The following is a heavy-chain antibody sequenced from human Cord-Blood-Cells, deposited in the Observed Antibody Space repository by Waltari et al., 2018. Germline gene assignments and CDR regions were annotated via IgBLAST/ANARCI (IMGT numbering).Heavy chain of an antibody. CDR2: VDPEDGAP. V-gene: IGHV1-24*01. J-gene: IGHJ2*01. D-gene: IGHD3-3*01. CDR3: ATLTPSFGVVGAWWCYFDV. Sequence: QVQLEQSGAEVKKPGASVKVSCKVAGYTHTKLSMHWVRQAPGKELAWMGGVDPEDGAPVYATRFQGRVTMTKYTSTDPAYMELSSLGFGDTAVYYCATLTPSFGVVGAWWCYFDVCGRGTLVTVSS. CDR1: GYTHTKLS.